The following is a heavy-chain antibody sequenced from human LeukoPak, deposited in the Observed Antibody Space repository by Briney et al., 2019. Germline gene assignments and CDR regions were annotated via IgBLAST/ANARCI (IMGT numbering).Heavy chain of an antibody. CDR3: AKVWFGDYPPSFDY. V-gene: IGHV3-23*01. D-gene: IGHD3-10*01. Sequence: QSGGSLRLSCAASGFTFSSYSMNWVRQGPGKGLEWVSGISGSGDSTYYADSVKGRFTISRDNSKSTLYLQMNSLRAEDTAVYYCAKVWFGDYPPSFDYWGQGTLVTVSS. CDR1: GFTFSSYS. CDR2: ISGSGDST. J-gene: IGHJ4*02.